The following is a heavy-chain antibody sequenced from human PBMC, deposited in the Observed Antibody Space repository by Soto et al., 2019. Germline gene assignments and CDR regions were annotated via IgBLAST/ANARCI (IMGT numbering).Heavy chain of an antibody. J-gene: IGHJ4*02. CDR2: INHSGST. CDR1: GGSFSGYY. CDR3: ERGVAAPQTGPLDY. D-gene: IGHD6-13*01. Sequence: SETLSLTCAVYGGSFSGYYWSWIRQPPGKGLEWIGEINHSGSTNYNPSLKSRVTISVDTSRNQFSPKLSSVTAADTAVYYCERGVAAPQTGPLDYWGQGTLVT. V-gene: IGHV4-34*01.